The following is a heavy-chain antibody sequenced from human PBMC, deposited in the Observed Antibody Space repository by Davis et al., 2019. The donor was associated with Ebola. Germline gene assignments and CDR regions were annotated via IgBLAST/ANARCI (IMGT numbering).Heavy chain of an antibody. Sequence: YSADAVKGRFTISRDNSKNTLFLEMNTLRAEDTAVYYCAKAGGSGLSYSGMDVWGQGTTVTVSS. D-gene: IGHD3-10*01. CDR3: AKAGGSGLSYSGMDV. J-gene: IGHJ6*02. V-gene: IGHV3-30*02.